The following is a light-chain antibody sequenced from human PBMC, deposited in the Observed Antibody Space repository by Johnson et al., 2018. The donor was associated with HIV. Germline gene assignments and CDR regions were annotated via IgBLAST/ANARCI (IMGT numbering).Light chain of an antibody. CDR3: GTWDSSLSAGV. CDR2: DNN. Sequence: QSVLTQPPSVSVAPGQKVTISCSGSSSNIGNNYVSWYQQFPGTAPKLLIYDNNKRPSGISDRFSGSKSGTSATLGITGLQTGDEADYYCGTWDSSLSAGVFGTGTKVTVL. V-gene: IGLV1-51*01. CDR1: SSNIGNNY. J-gene: IGLJ1*01.